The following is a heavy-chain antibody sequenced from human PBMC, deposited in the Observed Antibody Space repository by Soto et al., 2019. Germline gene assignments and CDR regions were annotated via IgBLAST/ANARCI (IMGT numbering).Heavy chain of an antibody. Sequence: EVQLVESGGGLVKPGGSLRLSCAASGFTLTTYTMNWVRQAPGMGLEWVSSINGRGNYRYYTDSVEGRFTISRDNAQNSLYLQMNSLRAEDTAVYYCARGLSSGWFDYWGQGTLVTVSA. CDR3: ARGLSSGWFDY. V-gene: IGHV3-21*01. J-gene: IGHJ5*01. CDR1: GFTLTTYT. CDR2: INGRGNYR. D-gene: IGHD6-19*01.